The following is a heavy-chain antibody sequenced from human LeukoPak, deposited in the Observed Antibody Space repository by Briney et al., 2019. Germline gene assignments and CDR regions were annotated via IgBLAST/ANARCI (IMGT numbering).Heavy chain of an antibody. V-gene: IGHV4-4*07. Sequence: SETLSLTCTVPGDSISSYYWSWIRQPAGKGLEWIGRVYVTGSTNLNPALQSRVTMSVDTSKNQFSLKLTSVTAADTAVYYCARDRQWLFDHWGQGTLVTVSS. J-gene: IGHJ5*02. D-gene: IGHD6-19*01. CDR1: GDSISSYY. CDR3: ARDRQWLFDH. CDR2: VYVTGST.